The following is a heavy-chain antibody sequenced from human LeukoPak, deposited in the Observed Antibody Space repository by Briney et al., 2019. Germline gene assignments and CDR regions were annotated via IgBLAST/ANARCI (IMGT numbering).Heavy chain of an antibody. CDR2: ISAYNGNT. J-gene: IGHJ6*02. CDR3: ARGSSSSELHYYSYGMDV. CDR1: GYTFTSYG. V-gene: IGHV1-18*01. D-gene: IGHD6-6*01. Sequence: ASVKVSCKASGYTFTSYGISWVRQAPGQGLEWMGWISAYNGNTNYAQKLQGRVTMTTDTSTSTAYMELRSLRSDDTAVYYCARGSSSSELHYYSYGMDVWGQGTTVTVSS.